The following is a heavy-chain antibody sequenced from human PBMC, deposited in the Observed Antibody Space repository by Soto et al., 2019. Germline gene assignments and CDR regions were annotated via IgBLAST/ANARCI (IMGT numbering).Heavy chain of an antibody. CDR3: AREHNYGSVEFYP. D-gene: IGHD3-10*01. CDR2: IYTSGST. CDR1: GGSISSYY. V-gene: IGHV4-4*07. Sequence: QVQLQESGPGLVKPSETLSLTCTVSGGSISSYYWSWIRQPPGKGLEWIGRIYTSGSTNYNPFLKSRVIMSGETSKNQFSLKLSSVTAAETAVYYCAREHNYGSVEFYPWGQGTLGNVFS. J-gene: IGHJ5*02.